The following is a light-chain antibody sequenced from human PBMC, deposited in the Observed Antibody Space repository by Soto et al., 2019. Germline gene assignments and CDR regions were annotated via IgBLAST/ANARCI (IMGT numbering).Light chain of an antibody. CDR1: QSINTW. V-gene: IGKV1-5*03. J-gene: IGKJ5*01. CDR3: QQYNSYSSIT. CDR2: RAS. Sequence: DVQMTQSPPTLSASVGDRVTITCRASQSINTWLAWYQQKPGKAPNLLIYRASTLETGVPSRFSGSGSGTEFTLTISSPQPDDFATYYCQQYNSYSSITFGQGTRLEIK.